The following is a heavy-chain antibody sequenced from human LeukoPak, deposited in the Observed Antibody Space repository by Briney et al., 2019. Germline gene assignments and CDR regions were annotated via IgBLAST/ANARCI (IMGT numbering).Heavy chain of an antibody. Sequence: GGSVRLSCAVCGFIFSIFWVRGVRRARGEGLEWVANIKQDGSENYYVDSVKGRFTISRDNAKNSLFLQMNSLRAEDTAVYYCATGRQMGYWGQGTLVTVSS. V-gene: IGHV3-7*03. CDR1: GFIFSIFW. CDR3: ATGRQMGY. D-gene: IGHD5-24*01. J-gene: IGHJ4*02. CDR2: IKQDGSEN.